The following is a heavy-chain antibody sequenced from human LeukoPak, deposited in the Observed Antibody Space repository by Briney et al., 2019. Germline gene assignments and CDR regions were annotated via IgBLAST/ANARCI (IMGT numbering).Heavy chain of an antibody. CDR2: ISSSGSTI. J-gene: IGHJ3*02. CDR3: VRHSYGYTLGI. Sequence: PGGSLRLSCAASGFTFSSYEMNWVRQAPGKGLEWVSYISSSGSTIYYADSVKGRFTISRDNAKNSLYLQMNSLRAEDTAVYYCVRHSYGYTLGIWGQGTMVTVSS. D-gene: IGHD5-18*01. V-gene: IGHV3-48*03. CDR1: GFTFSSYE.